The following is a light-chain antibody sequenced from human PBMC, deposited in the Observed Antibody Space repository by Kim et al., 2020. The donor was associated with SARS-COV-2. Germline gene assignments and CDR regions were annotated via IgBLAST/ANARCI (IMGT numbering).Light chain of an antibody. V-gene: IGLV1-40*01. CDR3: QSYDSGLRGSVI. J-gene: IGLJ2*01. Sequence: VSISCTGGDSNIVAGFDVHWYQHRPATAPGLLLYGNSNRPSGVPERFSGSKAGTSAALDITGLQIEDEAHYYCQSYDSGLRGSVIFGGGTQLTVL. CDR2: GNS. CDR1: DSNIVAGFD.